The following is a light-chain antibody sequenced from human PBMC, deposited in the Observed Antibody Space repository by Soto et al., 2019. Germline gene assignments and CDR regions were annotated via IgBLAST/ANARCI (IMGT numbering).Light chain of an antibody. CDR2: GIY. J-gene: IGKJ5*01. CDR1: QSVTNSY. Sequence: TRSPFTXSLIPVERAPHACRESQSVTNSYSAWFQTKTGQXPXXXIYGIYNRASGITDRFSGSGYGTDFTLTSSRLETEDCAVYYCQHYGSSLTFGEGTRLEN. CDR3: QHYGSSLT. V-gene: IGKV3-20*01.